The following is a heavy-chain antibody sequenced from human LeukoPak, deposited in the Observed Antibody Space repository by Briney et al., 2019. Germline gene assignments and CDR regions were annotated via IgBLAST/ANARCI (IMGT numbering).Heavy chain of an antibody. V-gene: IGHV3-74*01. CDR3: ARDGYSFGHDFDY. D-gene: IGHD5-18*01. CDR1: GFTFSSYW. Sequence: GGSLRLSCAASGFTFSSYWMPWVRHTPGKGLVWVSRIKGDGSSTSYAVSVKGRFTISRDNAKNTLYLQMNSLRAEDTAVYYCARDGYSFGHDFDYWGQGTLVTVSS. CDR2: IKGDGSST. J-gene: IGHJ4*02.